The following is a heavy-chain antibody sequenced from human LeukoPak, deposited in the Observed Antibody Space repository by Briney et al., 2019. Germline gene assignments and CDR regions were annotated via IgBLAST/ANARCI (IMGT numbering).Heavy chain of an antibody. Sequence: SETLSLTCSVSGGSISTYYWSWIRQPAGKGLEWIGRIYTSGSTNYDPSLKSRVTMSVDTSKNQFSLKLSSVTAADTAVYYCAGKAVAGYGNWFDPWGQGALVTVSS. CDR1: GGSISTYY. D-gene: IGHD6-19*01. V-gene: IGHV4-4*07. J-gene: IGHJ5*02. CDR3: AGKAVAGYGNWFDP. CDR2: IYTSGST.